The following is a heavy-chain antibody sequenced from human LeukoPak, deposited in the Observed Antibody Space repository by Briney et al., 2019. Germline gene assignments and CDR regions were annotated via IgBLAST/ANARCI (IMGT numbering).Heavy chain of an antibody. CDR2: ISGSGGST. CDR1: GFTFSSYG. D-gene: IGHD3-22*01. Sequence: PGGSLRLSCAASGFTFSSYGMSWVRQAPGKGLEWVSTISGSGGSTYYADSVKGRFTISRDNAKNSLYLQMNSLRAEDTAVYYCARDSVTYYYDSSGYYYGSRFDYWGQGTLVTVSS. CDR3: ARDSVTYYYDSSGYYYGSRFDY. V-gene: IGHV3-23*01. J-gene: IGHJ4*02.